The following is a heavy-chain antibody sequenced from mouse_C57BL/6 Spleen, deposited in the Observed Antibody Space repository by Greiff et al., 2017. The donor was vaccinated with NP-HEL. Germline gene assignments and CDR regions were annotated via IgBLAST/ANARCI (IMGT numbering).Heavy chain of an antibody. CDR2: IRLKSDNYAT. Sequence: EVKLMESGGGLVQPGGSMKLSCVASGFTFSNYWMNWVRQSPEKGLEWVAQIRLKSDNYATHYAESVKGRFTISRDDSKSSVYLQMNNLRAEDTGIYYCTAGYYGPFDYWGQGTTLTVSS. V-gene: IGHV6-3*01. CDR3: TAGYYGPFDY. J-gene: IGHJ2*01. D-gene: IGHD1-2*01. CDR1: GFTFSNYW.